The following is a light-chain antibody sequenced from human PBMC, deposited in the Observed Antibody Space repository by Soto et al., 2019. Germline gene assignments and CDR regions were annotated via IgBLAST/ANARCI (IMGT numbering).Light chain of an antibody. Sequence: QSVVTQPASVSGSPGQSITISCTGSSSDVGTYNLVSWYQHHPGKAPKLILFDVSKRPSGVSNRFAGSTSGNTASLTISGLQAEDEADYYCCSYAGSTIWVFGGGTKPPS. CDR3: CSYAGSTIWV. J-gene: IGLJ3*02. CDR2: DVS. V-gene: IGLV2-23*02. CDR1: SSDVGTYNL.